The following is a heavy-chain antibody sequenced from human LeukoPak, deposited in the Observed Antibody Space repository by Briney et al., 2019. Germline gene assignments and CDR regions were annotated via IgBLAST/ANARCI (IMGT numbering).Heavy chain of an antibody. CDR1: GYTFTSYG. CDR2: MNPNSGNT. D-gene: IGHD3-9*01. Sequence: ASVKVSCKASGYTFTSYGISWVRQATGQGLEWMGWMNPNSGNTGYAQKFQGRVTITRNTSISTAYMELSSLRSEDTAVYYCARGGLTLYYYYYYMDVWGKGTTVTVSS. J-gene: IGHJ6*03. V-gene: IGHV1-8*03. CDR3: ARGGLTLYYYYYYMDV.